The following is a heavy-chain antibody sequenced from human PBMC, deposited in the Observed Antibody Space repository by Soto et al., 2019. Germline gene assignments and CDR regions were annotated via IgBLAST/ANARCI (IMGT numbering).Heavy chain of an antibody. CDR2: IYYSGST. D-gene: IGHD4-4*01. Sequence: RSLTCTVSGGSIISYYWSWIRQPPGKGLEWIGYIYYSGSTNYNPSLKSRVTISVDTSKNQFSLKLSSVTAADTAVYYCAREAYSNYGYYYGMDVWGQGTTVTVSS. V-gene: IGHV4-59*01. CDR1: GGSIISYY. J-gene: IGHJ6*02. CDR3: AREAYSNYGYYYGMDV.